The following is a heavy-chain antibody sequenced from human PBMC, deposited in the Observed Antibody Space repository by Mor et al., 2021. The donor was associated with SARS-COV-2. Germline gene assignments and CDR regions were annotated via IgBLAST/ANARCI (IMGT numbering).Heavy chain of an antibody. D-gene: IGHD5-12*01. V-gene: IGHV4-4*02. CDR3: ARRDIVSTTKFDS. CDR2: MFHSGST. Sequence: LEWIGEMFHSGSTSHNPSLKSRVTISVDKSKNQFSLKLSSVTAADTAVYYCARRDIVSTTKFDSWGQGTLVTV. J-gene: IGHJ4*02.